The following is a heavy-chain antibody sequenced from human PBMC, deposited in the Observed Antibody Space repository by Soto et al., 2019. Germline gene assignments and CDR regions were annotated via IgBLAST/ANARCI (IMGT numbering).Heavy chain of an antibody. CDR2: INAGNGYT. D-gene: IGHD2-2*02. CDR3: ARGGDDCTTTSCYMIDY. Sequence: QVQLVQSGAEVKKPGASVMVSCQASGYTFTTYAMHWVRQAPRQRLEWMGWINAGNGYTKYSQKFQGRVTITRDTSATTAYMELSSLRSEDTAVYYCARGGDDCTTTSCYMIDYWGQGTLVTVSS. V-gene: IGHV1-3*01. CDR1: GYTFTTYA. J-gene: IGHJ4*02.